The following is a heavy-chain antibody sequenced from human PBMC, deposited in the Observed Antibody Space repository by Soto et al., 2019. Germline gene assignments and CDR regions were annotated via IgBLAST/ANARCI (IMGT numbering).Heavy chain of an antibody. J-gene: IGHJ1*01. CDR3: ANGDSSGFEYFQS. Sequence: PGGSLRLSCTASGFTFSSHGMHWVRQAPGKGLEWVAVVSFDGTNKNCADSVRGRFTISRDNSKNTLYLQMSSLRAEDTAVDYCANGDSSGFEYFQSWGQGTLVTVSS. V-gene: IGHV3-30*18. CDR2: VSFDGTNK. D-gene: IGHD3-22*01. CDR1: GFTFSSHG.